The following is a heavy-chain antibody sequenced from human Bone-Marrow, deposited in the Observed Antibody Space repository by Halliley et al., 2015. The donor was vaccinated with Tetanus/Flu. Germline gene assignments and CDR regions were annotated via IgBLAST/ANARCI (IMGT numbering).Heavy chain of an antibody. V-gene: IGHV1-18*01. D-gene: IGHD1-1*01. Sequence: NGDTHYAQNAQGRVTMTRDASTSTVYMEVRSLRSDDTAVYYCARDPTNTSGRKPYFDFWGPGTLVTVSS. CDR3: ARDPTNTSGRKPYFDF. J-gene: IGHJ4*02. CDR2: NGDT.